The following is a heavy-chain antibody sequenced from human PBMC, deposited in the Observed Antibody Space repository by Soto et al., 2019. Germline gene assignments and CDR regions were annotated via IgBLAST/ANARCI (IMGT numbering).Heavy chain of an antibody. CDR3: ARTPFWSGSNWFDP. Sequence: SETLPLTCTVSGGYFSTSHWTWIRQPPGKGLEWIGYIYYSGSTYYNPSLKSRVTIAVDTSKNQFSLKLSSVTAADTAVYYCARTPFWSGSNWFDPWVQGTLVTVSS. J-gene: IGHJ5*02. V-gene: IGHV4-59*08. CDR1: GGYFSTSH. CDR2: IYYSGST. D-gene: IGHD3-3*01.